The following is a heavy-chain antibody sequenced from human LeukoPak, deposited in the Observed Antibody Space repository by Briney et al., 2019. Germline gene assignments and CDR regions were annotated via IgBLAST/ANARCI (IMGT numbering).Heavy chain of an antibody. Sequence: SETLSLTCAVYGGSFSGYYWSWIRQPPGKGLEWIGEINHSGSTNYNPSLKSRVTISVDTSKNQFSLKLSSVTAADTAVYYCARRGASGLEPGRTTYYFDYWGQGTLVTVSS. CDR1: GGSFSGYY. V-gene: IGHV4-34*01. J-gene: IGHJ4*02. D-gene: IGHD1-1*01. CDR2: INHSGST. CDR3: ARRGASGLEPGRTTYYFDY.